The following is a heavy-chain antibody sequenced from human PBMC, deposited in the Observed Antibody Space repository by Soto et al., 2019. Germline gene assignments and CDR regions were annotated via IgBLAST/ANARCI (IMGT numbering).Heavy chain of an antibody. D-gene: IGHD6-13*01. CDR2: IWYDGSNK. J-gene: IGHJ6*02. V-gene: IGHV3-33*01. CDR3: ARVYSSSWYSYYYGMDV. CDR1: GFTFSSYG. Sequence: PVGSLRVSCAASGFTFSSYGMHWVRQAPGKGLEWVAVIWYDGSNKYYADSVKGRFTISRDNSKNTLYLQMNSLRAGDTAVYYCARVYSSSWYSYYYGMDVWGQGTTVTVSS.